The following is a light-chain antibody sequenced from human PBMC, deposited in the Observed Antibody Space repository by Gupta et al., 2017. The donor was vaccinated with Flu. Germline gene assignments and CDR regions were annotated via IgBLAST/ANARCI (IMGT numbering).Light chain of an antibody. CDR3: QQRSSWPPMYT. Sequence: RATLSCRASQSVGNDLAWDQQKPGQAPRLLINDASNRAPGIPDRLSGSGSGTDFTLTISSLEPEDFVSYYCQQRSSWPPMYTFGQGTKVEIK. J-gene: IGKJ2*01. CDR1: QSVGND. CDR2: DAS. V-gene: IGKV3-11*01.